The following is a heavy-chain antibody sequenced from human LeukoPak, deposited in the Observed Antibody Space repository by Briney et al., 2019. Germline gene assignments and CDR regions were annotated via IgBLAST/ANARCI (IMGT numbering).Heavy chain of an antibody. V-gene: IGHV4-39*07. CDR3: ARSYFAYRFFDY. D-gene: IGHD3-9*01. CDR2: IYYSGST. Sequence: WIRQVPGKGLEWIGSIYYSGSTYYNPSLKSRVTISVDTSKNQFSLKLSSVTAADTAVYYCARSYFAYRFFDYWGQGTLVTVSS. J-gene: IGHJ4*02.